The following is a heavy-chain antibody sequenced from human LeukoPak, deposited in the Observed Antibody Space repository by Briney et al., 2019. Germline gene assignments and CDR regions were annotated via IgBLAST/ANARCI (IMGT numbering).Heavy chain of an antibody. V-gene: IGHV3-21*01. D-gene: IGHD4-11*01. CDR2: ISSSSSYI. Sequence: GGSLRLPCAASGFTFSSYSMNWVRQAPGKGVEWVSSISSSSSYIYYADSVKGRFTISRDNSKNTLYLQMNSLRAEDTAVYYCTRVEETATTAAIIRKYSYYYYYMDVWGKGNTVTVSS. J-gene: IGHJ6*03. CDR3: TRVEETATTAAIIRKYSYYYYYMDV. CDR1: GFTFSSYS.